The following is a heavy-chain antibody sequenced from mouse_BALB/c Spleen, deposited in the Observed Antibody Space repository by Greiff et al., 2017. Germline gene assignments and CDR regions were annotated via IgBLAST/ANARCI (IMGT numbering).Heavy chain of an antibody. Sequence: EVMLVESGGGLVQPGGSRKLSCAASGFTFSSFGMHWVRQAPEKGLEWVAYISSGSSTIYYADTVKGRFTISRDNPKNTLFLQMTSLRSEDTAMYYCARSPLSYYYAMDYWGQGTSVTVSS. CDR2: ISSGSSTI. CDR1: GFTFSSFG. V-gene: IGHV5-17*02. D-gene: IGHD6-1*01. CDR3: ARSPLSYYYAMDY. J-gene: IGHJ4*01.